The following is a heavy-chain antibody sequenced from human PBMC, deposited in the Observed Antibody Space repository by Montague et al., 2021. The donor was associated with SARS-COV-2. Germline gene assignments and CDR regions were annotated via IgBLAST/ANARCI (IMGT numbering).Heavy chain of an antibody. V-gene: IGHV4-59*01. CDR3: ARGGGDSADYYNYAMDV. CDR2: IYNNGST. CDR1: GGSISSYY. Sequence: SETLSLTCTVSGGSISSYYWSWIRQPPGKGLQRIGYIYNNGSTNCNTSLKSRVTLSIDTSKNQFSLKLTTVTAADTAVYYCARGGGDSADYYNYAMDVWGQGTTVTVSS. D-gene: IGHD2-21*02. J-gene: IGHJ6*02.